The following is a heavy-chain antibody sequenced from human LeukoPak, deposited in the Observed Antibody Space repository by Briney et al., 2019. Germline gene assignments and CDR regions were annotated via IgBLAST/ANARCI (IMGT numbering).Heavy chain of an antibody. J-gene: IGHJ3*02. CDR2: IYPADSNS. CDR1: GYSFTNFC. CDR3: ARPRQAAAGSAFDI. Sequence: GESLRISCQGYGYSFTNFCIGWVRQMPGKGLEWMGIIYPADSNSIYNPSFQGQVTISADKSISTAYLQWSNLKASDTAIYYCARPRQAAAGSAFDIWGQGTMVTVSS. D-gene: IGHD6-13*01. V-gene: IGHV5-51*01.